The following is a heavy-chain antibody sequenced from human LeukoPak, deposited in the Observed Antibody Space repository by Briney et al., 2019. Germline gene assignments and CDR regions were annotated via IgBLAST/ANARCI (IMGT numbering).Heavy chain of an antibody. Sequence: GGSLRLSCAASGFTVSSNYMSWVRQAPGKGLEWVSVIYSGGSTYYADSVKGRFTISRDNSKNTLYLQMNSLRAEDTAVYYCARGPHIVGASPYYFDYWGQGTLVTVSS. D-gene: IGHD1-26*01. CDR2: IYSGGST. V-gene: IGHV3-53*01. CDR3: ARGPHIVGASPYYFDY. CDR1: GFTVSSNY. J-gene: IGHJ4*02.